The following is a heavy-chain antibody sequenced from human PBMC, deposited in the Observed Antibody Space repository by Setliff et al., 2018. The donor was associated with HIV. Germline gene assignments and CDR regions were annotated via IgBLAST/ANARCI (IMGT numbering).Heavy chain of an antibody. V-gene: IGHV4-38-2*01. CDR2: FYHSGST. J-gene: IGHJ4*02. CDR3: ARAPITIFGVIIIPVYFDY. CDR1: GYSISSGYY. Sequence: SETLSLTCAVSGYSISSGYYWGWVRQPPEKGLEWIGSFYHSGSTYYNPSLKSRVTISVDTSKNQFSLKLSSVTAADTAVYCCARAPITIFGVIIIPVYFDYWGQGTLVTVSS. D-gene: IGHD3-3*01.